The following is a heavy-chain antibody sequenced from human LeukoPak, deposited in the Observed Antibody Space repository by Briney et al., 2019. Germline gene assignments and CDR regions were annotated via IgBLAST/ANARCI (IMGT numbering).Heavy chain of an antibody. Sequence: GSLRLSCVGSGFAFSNYSFNWVRQAPGKGLEWVSFIYSDNTHYSDSVKGRFTISRDNSKNTLYLQMNSLRAEDTAVYYCARRAGAYSHPYDYWGQGTLVTVSS. CDR3: ARRAGAYSHPYDY. D-gene: IGHD4/OR15-4a*01. V-gene: IGHV3-53*01. J-gene: IGHJ4*02. CDR2: IYSDNT. CDR1: GFAFSNYS.